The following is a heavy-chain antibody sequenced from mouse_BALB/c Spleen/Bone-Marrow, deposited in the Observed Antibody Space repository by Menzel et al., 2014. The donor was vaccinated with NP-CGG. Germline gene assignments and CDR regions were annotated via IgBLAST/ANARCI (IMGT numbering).Heavy chain of an antibody. Sequence: EVKLMESGGGLVQPGGSLKLSCAASGFDFSRYWMSWVRQAPGKGLEWIGEINPDSSTINYTPSLKDKFIISRDNAKNTLYLQMSKVRSEDTALYFCARPGLNCYASRYFDVWGAGTTVTVSS. J-gene: IGHJ1*01. D-gene: IGHD1-1*01. CDR1: GFDFSRYW. V-gene: IGHV4-1*02. CDR2: INPDSSTI. CDR3: ARPGLNCYASRYFDV.